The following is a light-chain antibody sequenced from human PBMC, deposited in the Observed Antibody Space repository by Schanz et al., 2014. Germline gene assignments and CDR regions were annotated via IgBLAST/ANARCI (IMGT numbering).Light chain of an antibody. CDR3: FSYAGRNTYV. V-gene: IGLV2-8*01. J-gene: IGLJ3*02. CDR2: EVT. Sequence: QSALTQPPSASGSPGQSVTISCTGTSSDIGNYNYVSWYQQHPGQAPKLVIYEVTKRPSGVPDRFSGSKSGNTASLTISGLQTEDEADYYCFSYAGRNTYVFGGGTQLTVL. CDR1: SSDIGNYNY.